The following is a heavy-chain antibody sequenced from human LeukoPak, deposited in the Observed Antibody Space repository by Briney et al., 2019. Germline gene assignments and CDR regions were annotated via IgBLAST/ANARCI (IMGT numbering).Heavy chain of an antibody. J-gene: IGHJ4*02. D-gene: IGHD4-17*01. CDR3: ARDAVTEYYFDY. CDR1: GGTFSSYT. CDR2: IIPILDIA. Sequence: GASVKVSCKASGGTFSSYTISWVRQAPGRGLEWMGRIIPILDIANYAQKFQGRVTITADKSTSTAYMELSSLRSEDTAVYYCARDAVTEYYFDYWGQGTLVIVSS. V-gene: IGHV1-69*04.